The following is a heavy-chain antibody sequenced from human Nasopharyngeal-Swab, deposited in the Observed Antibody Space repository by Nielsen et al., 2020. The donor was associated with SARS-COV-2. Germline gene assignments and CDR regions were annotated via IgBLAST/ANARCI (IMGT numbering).Heavy chain of an antibody. CDR2: ISGSGGST. V-gene: IGHV3-23*01. CDR3: AKDEGVRYNWNERDYYYGMDV. CDR1: GFTSSSYA. Sequence: GGSLRPPCAASGFTSSSYAMSWDRQAPGKGLEWVSAISGSGGSTYYADSVKGRCTISRDNSKNTLYLQMTSLIAEDAAVYCCAKDEGVRYNWNERDYYYGMDVWGQGTTVTVSS. J-gene: IGHJ6*02. D-gene: IGHD1-20*01.